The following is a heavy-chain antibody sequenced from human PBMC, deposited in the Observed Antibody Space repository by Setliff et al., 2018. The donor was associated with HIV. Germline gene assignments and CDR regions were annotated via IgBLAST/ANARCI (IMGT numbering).Heavy chain of an antibody. Sequence: ASVKVSCKASGYTFTSYAMHWVRQAPGQRLEWMGWINAGNGNTKISPKFQDRVTIIRDTSATTVYMEVNSLRSEDTAVYYCARISGNDRGGYCYHYFGYWGQGTLVTVSS. CDR1: GYTFTSYA. J-gene: IGHJ4*02. CDR3: ARISGNDRGGYCYHYFGY. CDR2: INAGNGNT. D-gene: IGHD3-22*01. V-gene: IGHV1-3*01.